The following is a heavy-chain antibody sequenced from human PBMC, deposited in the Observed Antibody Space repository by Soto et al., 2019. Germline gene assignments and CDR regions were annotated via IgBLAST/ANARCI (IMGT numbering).Heavy chain of an antibody. J-gene: IGHJ6*02. Sequence: GGSLRLSCAASGFTFSSYAMHWVRQAPGKGLEWVAVISYDGSNKYYADSVKGRFTISRDNSKNTLCLQMNSLRAEDTAVYYCARDEADYGEGYYYYGMDVWGQGTTVTVSS. CDR1: GFTFSSYA. CDR2: ISYDGSNK. D-gene: IGHD4-17*01. V-gene: IGHV3-30-3*01. CDR3: ARDEADYGEGYYYYGMDV.